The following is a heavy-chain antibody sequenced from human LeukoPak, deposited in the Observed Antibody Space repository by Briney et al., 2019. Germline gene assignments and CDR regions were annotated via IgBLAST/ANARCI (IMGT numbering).Heavy chain of an antibody. CDR3: AKLGITGTTADDYYYYGMDV. J-gene: IGHJ6*02. CDR1: GFTFSSYG. D-gene: IGHD1-7*01. CDR2: ISYDGSNK. Sequence: GGSLRLSCAASGFTFSSYGMHWVRQAPGKGLEWVAVISYDGSNKYYADSVKGRFTISRDNSKNTLYLQMNSLRAGDTAVYYCAKLGITGTTADDYYYYGMDVWGQGTTVTVSS. V-gene: IGHV3-30*18.